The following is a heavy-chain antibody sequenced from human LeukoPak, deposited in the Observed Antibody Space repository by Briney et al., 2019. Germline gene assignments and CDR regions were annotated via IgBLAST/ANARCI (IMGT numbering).Heavy chain of an antibody. D-gene: IGHD6-13*01. V-gene: IGHV4-38-2*02. J-gene: IGHJ4*02. Sequence: PSETLSLTCTVSGYSISSGYYWGWIRQPPGKGLEWIGSIYHSGSTYYNPSLKSRVTISVDTSKNQFSLKLSSVTAADTAAYYCARRRVRTAAVDYWGQGTLVTVSS. CDR3: ARRRVRTAAVDY. CDR2: IYHSGST. CDR1: GYSISSGYY.